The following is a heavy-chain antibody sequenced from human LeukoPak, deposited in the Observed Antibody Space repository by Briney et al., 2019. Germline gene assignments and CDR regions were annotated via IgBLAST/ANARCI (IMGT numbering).Heavy chain of an antibody. CDR2: IWYDGSKN. J-gene: IGHJ4*02. CDR3: ARLSGSYLDY. D-gene: IGHD1-26*01. CDR1: GFTFSSYG. Sequence: PGGSLRLSCAASGFTFSSYGMHWVRQAPGKGLEWVAVIWYDGSKNYYADSVKGRFTISRDNSKNTLYLQMNSLRAEDTALYYCARLSGSYLDYWGQGTLVTVSS. V-gene: IGHV3-33*08.